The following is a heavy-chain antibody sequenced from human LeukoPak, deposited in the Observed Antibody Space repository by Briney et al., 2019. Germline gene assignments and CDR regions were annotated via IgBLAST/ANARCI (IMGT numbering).Heavy chain of an antibody. Sequence: ASVKVSCKASGYTFTGYYMHWVRQAPGQGLEWMGWINPNSGGTNYAQKFQGRVTMTRDTSISTAYMELSRLRSDDTAVYYCARPVYYDSSGLLDAFDIWSQGTMVTVSS. CDR2: INPNSGGT. D-gene: IGHD3-22*01. CDR1: GYTFTGYY. J-gene: IGHJ3*02. CDR3: ARPVYYDSSGLLDAFDI. V-gene: IGHV1-2*02.